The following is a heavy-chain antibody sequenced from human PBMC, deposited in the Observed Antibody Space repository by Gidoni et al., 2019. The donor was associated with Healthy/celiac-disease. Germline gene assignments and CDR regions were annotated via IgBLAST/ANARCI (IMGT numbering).Heavy chain of an antibody. Sequence: QVQLVQSGDEVKKPGASVKVSCKASGYTFTGSYMQWVRQAPGQGLEWLGWINPNIGGTIYAQKFQGRFTMTRDTSISTAYMELSRLRSDDTAVYYCARDHEQLMYYYYGMDVWGQGTTVTVSS. J-gene: IGHJ6*02. D-gene: IGHD2-2*01. CDR2: INPNIGGT. CDR1: GYTFTGSY. CDR3: ARDHEQLMYYYYGMDV. V-gene: IGHV1-2*02.